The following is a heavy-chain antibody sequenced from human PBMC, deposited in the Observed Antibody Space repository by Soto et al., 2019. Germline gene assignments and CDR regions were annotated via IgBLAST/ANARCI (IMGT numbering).Heavy chain of an antibody. V-gene: IGHV3-43*01. CDR2: ISWDGGST. Sequence: GGSLRLSCAASGFTFDDYTMHWVRQAPGKGLEWVSLISWDGGSTYYADSVKGRFTISRDNSKNSLYLQMNSLRTEDTALYYCAKDMRIGSYSRGYDYWGQGTLVTVSS. J-gene: IGHJ4*02. CDR3: AKDMRIGSYSRGYDY. D-gene: IGHD1-26*01. CDR1: GFTFDDYT.